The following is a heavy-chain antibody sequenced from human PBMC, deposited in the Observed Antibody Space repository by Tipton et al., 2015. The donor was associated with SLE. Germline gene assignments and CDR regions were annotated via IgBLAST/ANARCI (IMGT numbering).Heavy chain of an antibody. CDR3: AREGLSGYEQGLDY. J-gene: IGHJ4*02. V-gene: IGHV3-30*04. CDR2: ISYDGSNK. CDR1: GFTFSIYA. Sequence: SLRLSCAASGFTFSIYAMHWVRQAPGKGLESVAVISYDGSNKYYADSVKGRFTISRDNSKNTLYLQMNSLRAEDTAVYYCAREGLSGYEQGLDYWGQGSLVTVSS. D-gene: IGHD5-12*01.